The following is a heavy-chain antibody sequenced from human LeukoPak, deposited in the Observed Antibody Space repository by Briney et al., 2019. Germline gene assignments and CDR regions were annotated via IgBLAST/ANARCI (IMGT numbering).Heavy chain of an antibody. CDR3: AKDSVYCSSTSCYVY. V-gene: IGHV3-11*01. CDR1: GFTFSDYY. J-gene: IGHJ4*02. CDR2: ISSGGSTI. D-gene: IGHD2-2*01. Sequence: GGPLRLSCAVSGFTFSDYYMSWIRQAPGKGLEWVSYISSGGSTISHADSVKGRFTISRDNAENSLYLQMNSLRAEDTAVYYCAKDSVYCSSTSCYVYWGQGTLVTVSS.